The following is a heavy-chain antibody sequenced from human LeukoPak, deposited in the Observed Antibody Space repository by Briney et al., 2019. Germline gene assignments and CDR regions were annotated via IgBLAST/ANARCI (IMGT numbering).Heavy chain of an antibody. J-gene: IGHJ4*02. V-gene: IGHV3-23*01. CDR2: LSGSGITT. D-gene: IGHD1-1*01. Sequence: GGSLRLSCAASGFTFSNSAMSWVRQAPGKGLEWVSTLSGSGITTYYADSVKGRFTISRDNSKNTLYLQMNSLRAEDTAVYYCATPTAGTWHFDYWGQGTLVTVSS. CDR1: GFTFSNSA. CDR3: ATPTAGTWHFDY.